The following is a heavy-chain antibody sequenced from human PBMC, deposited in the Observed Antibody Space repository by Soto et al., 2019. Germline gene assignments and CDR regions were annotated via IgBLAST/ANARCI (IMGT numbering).Heavy chain of an antibody. J-gene: IGHJ4*02. D-gene: IGHD3-16*01. Sequence: EVQLVESGGGLVQPGGSLRLSCAASGFTFSNNWMSWVRQAPGKGLEWVANIKKDGSVRNYVDSVKGGFTISRDNANNSLSGQMNSTWAEDAAVYHCAKEGGPSGGHDFWGQGTLVTVSS. CDR2: IKKDGSVR. V-gene: IGHV3-7*01. CDR3: AKEGGPSGGHDF. CDR1: GFTFSNNW.